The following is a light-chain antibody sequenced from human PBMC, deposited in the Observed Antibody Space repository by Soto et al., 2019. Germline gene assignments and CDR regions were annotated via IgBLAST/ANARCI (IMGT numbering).Light chain of an antibody. J-gene: IGKJ5*01. CDR1: QSISSNY. CDR2: GAS. Sequence: EIVLTQSPATLSLSPGERATLSCRASQSISSNYLAWYQQKPGQAPRLLIYGASSRATGIPDRFSGSGSGTDFTLTISRLEPEDFAVYYCQQYGSSLGQGTRLEIK. V-gene: IGKV3-20*01. CDR3: QQYGSS.